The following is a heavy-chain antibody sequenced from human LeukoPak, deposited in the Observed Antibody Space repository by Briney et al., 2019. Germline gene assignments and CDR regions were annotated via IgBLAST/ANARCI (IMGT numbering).Heavy chain of an antibody. CDR2: MNPNSGNT. CDR3: ARSGVLRYFDWLSI. J-gene: IGHJ3*02. V-gene: IGHV1-8*01. D-gene: IGHD3-9*01. CDR1: GYTFTSYD. Sequence: ASVKVSCKASGYTFTSYDINWVRQATGQGLEWMGWMNPNSGNTGYAQKLQGRVTMTRNTSISTAYMELSSLRSEDTAVYYCARSGVLRYFDWLSIWGQGTMVTVSS.